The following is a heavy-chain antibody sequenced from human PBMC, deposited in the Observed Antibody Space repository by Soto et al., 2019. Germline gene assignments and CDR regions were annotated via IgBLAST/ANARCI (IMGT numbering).Heavy chain of an antibody. V-gene: IGHV3-23*01. J-gene: IGHJ4*02. CDR2: ISGSGGST. CDR3: APRSGFSLY. Sequence: GGSLRLSCGASGFTCRGYARSWVRQAPGKGLEWVSAISGSGGSTYYADSVKGRFTISRDNSKNTLYLQMNSLRAEDTAVYYCAPRSGFSLYWGQGTLVTVSS. D-gene: IGHD7-27*01. CDR1: GFTCRGYA.